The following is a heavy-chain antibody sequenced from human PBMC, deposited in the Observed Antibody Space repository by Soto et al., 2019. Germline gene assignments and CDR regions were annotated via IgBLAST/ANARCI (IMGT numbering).Heavy chain of an antibody. V-gene: IGHV3-48*02. J-gene: IGHJ4*02. D-gene: IGHD6-19*01. Sequence: EVQVVESGGGLVQPGGSLRLSCAASGFTFSSYSMNWVRQAPGKGLEWVSYISGSSGTIYYADSVKGRFTISRDNAKNSVYLQMNSLRDEDTAMYYCARKTAIPVAGTHPFDYWGQGTLVTVSS. CDR3: ARKTAIPVAGTHPFDY. CDR2: ISGSSGTI. CDR1: GFTFSSYS.